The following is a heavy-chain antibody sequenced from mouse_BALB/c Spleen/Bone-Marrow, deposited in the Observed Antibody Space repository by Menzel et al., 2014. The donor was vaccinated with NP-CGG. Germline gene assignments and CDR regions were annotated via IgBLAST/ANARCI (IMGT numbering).Heavy chain of an antibody. D-gene: IGHD2-14*01. J-gene: IGHJ1*01. Sequence: VQLQQPWAELVKPGASVKLSCTASGFNIKDTYLHWVKQRPEQGLDWIGRIDPAIFTKYDPKFQGKATITADTSSNTAYLHLSCLTSEDTAVYYCASYRYGWYFEVWGAGTTVTVAS. CDR1: GFNIKDTY. V-gene: IGHV14-3*02. CDR3: ASYRYGWYFEV. CDR2: IDPAIFT.